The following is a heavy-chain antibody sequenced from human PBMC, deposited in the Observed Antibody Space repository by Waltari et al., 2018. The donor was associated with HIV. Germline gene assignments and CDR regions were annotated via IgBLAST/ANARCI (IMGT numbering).Heavy chain of an antibody. J-gene: IGHJ6*02. Sequence: QVQLQQRGAGLLKPSDTLSLTCAVYGGSFSGYYWRWIRPPPRTGLEWIGEINHSGSTNYNPSLKSRVTITVDTSKNQFSLKLSSVTAADTAVYYCARGKDPIVVVPAARNGMDVWGQGTTVTVSS. CDR1: GGSFSGYY. CDR3: ARGKDPIVVVPAARNGMDV. D-gene: IGHD2-2*01. V-gene: IGHV4-34*01. CDR2: INHSGST.